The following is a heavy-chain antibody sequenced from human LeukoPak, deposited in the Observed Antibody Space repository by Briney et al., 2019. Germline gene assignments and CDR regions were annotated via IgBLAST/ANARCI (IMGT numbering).Heavy chain of an antibody. D-gene: IGHD3-22*01. CDR3: ARWDYYDSSGLFDY. J-gene: IGHJ4*02. CDR1: GHRFTNHW. CDR2: INLGDSDT. V-gene: IGHV5-51*01. Sequence: GESLKISCEVSGHRFTNHWIGWVRQMPGKGLEWMGIINLGDSDTKYSPSFQGQVTILADKSISTAYLQWSSPKASDTAMYYCARWDYYDSSGLFDYWGQGTLVTVSS.